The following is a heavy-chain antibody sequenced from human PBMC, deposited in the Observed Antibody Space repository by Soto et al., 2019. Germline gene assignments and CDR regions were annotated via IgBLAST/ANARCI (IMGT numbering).Heavy chain of an antibody. J-gene: IGHJ6*02. D-gene: IGHD2-15*01. Sequence: QVQLVQSGAEVKKPGASMKVSCKASGYTFTSYGISWVRQAPGQGLEWMGWISAYNGNTNYAQKLQGRVTMTTDTSTRTAYMELRSLRSDDTAVYYCARDHCSGGSCYYCYGMDVWGQGTTVTVSS. V-gene: IGHV1-18*01. CDR2: ISAYNGNT. CDR3: ARDHCSGGSCYYCYGMDV. CDR1: GYTFTSYG.